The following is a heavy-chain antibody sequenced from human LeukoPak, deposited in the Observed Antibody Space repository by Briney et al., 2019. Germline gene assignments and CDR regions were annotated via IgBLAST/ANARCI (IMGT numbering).Heavy chain of an antibody. V-gene: IGHV7-4-1*02. CDR1: SYTFTRYG. D-gene: IGHD5-18*01. J-gene: IGHJ4*02. CDR2: INTNTGNP. Sequence: ASVKVSCKASSYTFTRYGISWVRQAPGQGLEWMGWINTNTGNPTYAQDFTGRYVFSVDTSVSTAYLQISGLTADDTAVYFCGRDPRLGIRGYTYGYIDCWGQGTLVTVSS. CDR3: GRDPRLGIRGYTYGYIDC.